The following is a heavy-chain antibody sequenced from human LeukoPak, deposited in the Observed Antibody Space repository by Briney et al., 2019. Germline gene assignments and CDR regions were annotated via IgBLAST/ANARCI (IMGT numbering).Heavy chain of an antibody. V-gene: IGHV3-33*08. CDR2: IWYDGSNK. CDR3: ARWSSEKVLDP. Sequence: PGGSLRLSCAASGFTFTSYGMSWVRQAPGKGLEWVAVIWYDGSNKYYRDSVKGRFTISRDNSKNTLYLQMNSLRADDTALYYCARWSSEKVLDPWGQGTLVTVSS. CDR1: GFTFTSYG. J-gene: IGHJ5*02.